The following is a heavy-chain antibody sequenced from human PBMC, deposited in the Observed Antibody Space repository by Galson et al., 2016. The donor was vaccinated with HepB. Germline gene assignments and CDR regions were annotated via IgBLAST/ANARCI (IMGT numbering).Heavy chain of an antibody. J-gene: IGHJ6*03. CDR3: RGRVETSREFDYYDYMDV. D-gene: IGHD1/OR15-1a*01. CDR1: GGSISRTAFY. CDR2: VYFSGNS. Sequence: SETLSLTCIVSGGSISRTAFYWDWIRLPPGKGLEWIGSVYFSGNSYYNPSLKSRVTISADASKNQFSLRLESMTAADTAVYFCRGRVETSREFDYYDYMDVWGNGTTVTVSS. V-gene: IGHV4-39*01.